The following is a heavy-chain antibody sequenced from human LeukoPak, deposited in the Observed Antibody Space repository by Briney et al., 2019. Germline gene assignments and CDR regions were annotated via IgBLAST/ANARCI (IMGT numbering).Heavy chain of an antibody. CDR1: GGSFSGYY. V-gene: IGHV4-34*01. CDR2: INHSGST. J-gene: IGHJ4*02. D-gene: IGHD4-17*01. CDR3: ARAPTTVTTSTTFDY. Sequence: SETLSLNCAVYGGSFSGYYWSWIRQPPGKGLEWIGEINHSGSTNYNPSLKSRVTISVDTSKNQFSLKLSSVTAADTAVYYCARAPTTVTTSTTFDYWGQGTLVTVSS.